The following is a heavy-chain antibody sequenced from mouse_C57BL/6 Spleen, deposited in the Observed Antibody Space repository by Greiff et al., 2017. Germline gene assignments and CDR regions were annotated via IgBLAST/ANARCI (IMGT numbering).Heavy chain of an antibody. J-gene: IGHJ4*01. Sequence: VQLVESGPGLVQPSQSLSITCTVSGFSLTSYGVHWVRQSPGKGLEWLGVIWRGGSTDYNAAFMSRLSITKDNSKSQVFFKMNSLQADDTAIYYCAKKRTVVEDYAMDYWGQGTSVTVSS. CDR3: AKKRTVVEDYAMDY. V-gene: IGHV2-5*01. CDR1: GFSLTSYG. D-gene: IGHD1-1*01. CDR2: IWRGGST.